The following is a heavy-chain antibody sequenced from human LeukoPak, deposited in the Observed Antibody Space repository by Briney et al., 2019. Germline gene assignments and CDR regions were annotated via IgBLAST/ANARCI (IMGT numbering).Heavy chain of an antibody. CDR3: ARGQEKDDYGSDY. V-gene: IGHV4-34*01. D-gene: IGHD3-10*01. CDR2: INHSGST. Sequence: PSETLSLTCAVYGGSFSGYYWSWIRQPPGKGLEWIGEINHSGSTNYNPSLKSRVTISVDTSKNQFSLKLSSVTAADTAVYYCARGQEKDDYGSDYWGQGTLVTVSS. CDR1: GGSFSGYY. J-gene: IGHJ4*02.